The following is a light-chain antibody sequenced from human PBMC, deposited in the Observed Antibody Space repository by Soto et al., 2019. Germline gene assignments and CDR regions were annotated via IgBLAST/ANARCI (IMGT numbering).Light chain of an antibody. V-gene: IGKV1-12*01. CDR3: QQANSFPRT. J-gene: IGKJ3*01. CDR1: QGSSSW. CDR2: AAS. Sequence: DIPMTQSPSSVSASVGDRVTITCRATQGSSSWLAGYQQKPGKAPKLLIYAASSLQSGVPSRFSGSGSGTDFTLTINNLQPEDFATYYCQQANSFPRTFGPGTKVDIK.